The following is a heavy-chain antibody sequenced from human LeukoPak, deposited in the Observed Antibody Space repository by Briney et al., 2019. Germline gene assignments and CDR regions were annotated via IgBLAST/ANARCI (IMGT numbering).Heavy chain of an antibody. D-gene: IGHD3-10*01. CDR2: IKQDGSEK. J-gene: IGHJ4*02. CDR1: GVMFPSYW. Sequence: GGSLRLSCAASGVMFPSYWMTWVRQAPGXXXXWVANIKQDGSEKYXXDSVKGRFTISRDNAKNSVYLQMNSLRAEDTAVYYCARRHHFGFLDSWGQGTLVTVSS. CDR3: ARRHHFGFLDS. V-gene: IGHV3-7*04.